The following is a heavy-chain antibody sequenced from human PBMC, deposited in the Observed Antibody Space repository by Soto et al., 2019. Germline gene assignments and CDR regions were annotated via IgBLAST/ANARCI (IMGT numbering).Heavy chain of an antibody. CDR1: GGSLSSSSW. Sequence: QVQLQESGAGLVNPSGTLSLTCAVSGGSLSSSSWWSWVRQPPGKTLEWLGEIFYSGSTKYNPSLNSRVTIPADQSKNDFSLRLRSVTAADTAVYYCVHHGGVPYYHDFWGQGMLVTVSS. D-gene: IGHD2-8*01. CDR2: IFYSGST. CDR3: VHHGGVPYYHDF. V-gene: IGHV4-4*02. J-gene: IGHJ4*02.